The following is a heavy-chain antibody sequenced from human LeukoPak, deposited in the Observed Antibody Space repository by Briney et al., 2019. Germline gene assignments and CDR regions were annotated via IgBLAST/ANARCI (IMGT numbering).Heavy chain of an antibody. CDR2: IYWNGGSR. CDR1: GLTFYDYG. V-gene: IGHV3-20*04. Sequence: GGPLRLFCAPWGLTFYDYGMIWVRQAPGKGLECVSGIYWNGGSRDYADSVKGRFTISRDNAKNSLYLQMNSLRAEDTALYYCARGAHPFYDSSGYYYVDAFDIWGQGTMVTVSS. CDR3: ARGAHPFYDSSGYYYVDAFDI. D-gene: IGHD3-22*01. J-gene: IGHJ3*02.